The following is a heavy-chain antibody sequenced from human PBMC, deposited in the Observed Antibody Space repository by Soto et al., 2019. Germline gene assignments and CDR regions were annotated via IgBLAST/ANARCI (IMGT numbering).Heavy chain of an antibody. CDR3: AAGVRRGCSGGSCYWWMDYYYYYMDV. Sequence: GASVKVSCKASGFTFTSSAMQWVRQARGQRLEWIGWIVVGSGNTNYAQKFQERVTITRDMSTSTAYMELSSLRSEDTAVYYCAAGVRRGCSGGSCYWWMDYYYYYMDVWGKGTTVTVSS. J-gene: IGHJ6*03. CDR2: IVVGSGNT. CDR1: GFTFTSSA. V-gene: IGHV1-58*02. D-gene: IGHD2-15*01.